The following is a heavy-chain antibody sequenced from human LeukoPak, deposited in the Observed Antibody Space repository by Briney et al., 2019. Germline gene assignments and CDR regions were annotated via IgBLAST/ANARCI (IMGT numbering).Heavy chain of an antibody. Sequence: PGGSLRLSCAASGFTFGSYDMKWVRQAPGKGLEWVSHISSSSTNIHYADSVKGRFTISRDNAKNSLYLQMNSLRGEDTAVYYCAGAPYGAGIRFDYWGQGTLVTISS. CDR3: AGAPYGAGIRFDY. CDR1: GFTFGSYD. D-gene: IGHD3-10*01. V-gene: IGHV3-48*01. J-gene: IGHJ4*02. CDR2: ISSSSTNI.